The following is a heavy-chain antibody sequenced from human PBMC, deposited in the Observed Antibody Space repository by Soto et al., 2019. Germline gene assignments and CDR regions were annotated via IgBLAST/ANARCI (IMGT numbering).Heavy chain of an antibody. CDR3: AREYYDRSGLAPFDY. CDR2: IWYDGSNK. CDR1: GFTFSSYG. Sequence: QVQLVESGGGVVQPGRSLRLSCAASGFTFSSYGMHWVRQAPGKGLEWVAVIWYDGSNKYYADSVKGRFTISRDNSKNTLYLQMNSLRAEDTAVYYCAREYYDRSGLAPFDYWGQGTLVTVSS. J-gene: IGHJ4*02. V-gene: IGHV3-33*01. D-gene: IGHD3-22*01.